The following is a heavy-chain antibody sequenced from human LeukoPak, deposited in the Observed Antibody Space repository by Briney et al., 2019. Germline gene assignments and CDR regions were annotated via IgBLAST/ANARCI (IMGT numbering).Heavy chain of an antibody. V-gene: IGHV4-34*01. D-gene: IGHD6-19*01. J-gene: IGHJ4*02. Sequence: SETLSLTCAVYGGSFSGYYWSWIRQPPGKGLEWIREINHSGRNNYNPSLKSRVTTSVGTSKNKFSLKLSSVTDDDTAVYYCARGSAGVLGRIFDYWGQGTLVTVSS. CDR1: GGSFSGYY. CDR2: INHSGRN. CDR3: ARGSAGVLGRIFDY.